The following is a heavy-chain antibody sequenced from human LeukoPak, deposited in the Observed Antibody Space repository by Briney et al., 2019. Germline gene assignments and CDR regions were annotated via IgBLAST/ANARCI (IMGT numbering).Heavy chain of an antibody. V-gene: IGHV1-2*04. Sequence: ASVKVSCKASGYTFTGYYMHWVRQAPGQGLEWMGWINPNSGGTNYAQKFQGWVTMTRDTSISTAYMELSRLRSDDTAVYYCARDMVEWGSNGMDVWGQGTTVTVSS. CDR1: GYTFTGYY. J-gene: IGHJ6*02. CDR3: ARDMVEWGSNGMDV. D-gene: IGHD3-10*01. CDR2: INPNSGGT.